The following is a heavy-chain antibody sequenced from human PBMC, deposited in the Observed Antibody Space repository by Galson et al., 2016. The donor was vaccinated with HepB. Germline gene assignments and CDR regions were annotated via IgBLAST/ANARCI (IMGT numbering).Heavy chain of an antibody. J-gene: IGHJ4*02. Sequence: TLSLTCAVSGVSISNGDYYWSWIRQPPGKGLECIGYIYFTGRTYNNPSLKSRVSMSFDTSKNQLSLKLNSVTAADTAVYYCAREGRFHWDDGNVGYWGQGALVSVAS. CDR3: AREGRFHWDDGNVGY. CDR2: IYFTGRT. CDR1: GVSISNGDYY. D-gene: IGHD1-1*01. V-gene: IGHV4-30-4*01.